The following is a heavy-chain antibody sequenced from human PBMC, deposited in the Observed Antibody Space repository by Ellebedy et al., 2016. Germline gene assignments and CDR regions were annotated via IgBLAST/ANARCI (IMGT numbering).Heavy chain of an antibody. CDR1: GGSVGGHY. CDR3: ARGGSPTLTGYYFFDY. J-gene: IGHJ4*02. D-gene: IGHD3-9*01. CDR2: IYHSGTT. Sequence: SETLSLXXTVSGGSVGGHYWSWVRQPPGKGLEWIGEIYHSGTTNYNPSLRSRVSISVDKSNNQFSLKLTSVTAADTAVYYCARGGSPTLTGYYFFDYWGQGTLVTVSS. V-gene: IGHV4-34*01.